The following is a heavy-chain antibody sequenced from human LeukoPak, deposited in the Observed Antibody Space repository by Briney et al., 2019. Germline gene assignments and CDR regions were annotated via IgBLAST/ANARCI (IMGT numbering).Heavy chain of an antibody. Sequence: GRSLRLSCTASGFTFGDYAMSWVRQAPGKGLEWVGFIRSKAYGGTTEYAASVKGRFTISRDDSKSFAYLQMNSLKTEDTAVYYCTRVRGGAGFDYWGQGTLVTVSS. CDR2: IRSKAYGGTT. CDR3: TRVRGGAGFDY. V-gene: IGHV3-49*04. J-gene: IGHJ4*02. D-gene: IGHD3-10*01. CDR1: GFTFGDYA.